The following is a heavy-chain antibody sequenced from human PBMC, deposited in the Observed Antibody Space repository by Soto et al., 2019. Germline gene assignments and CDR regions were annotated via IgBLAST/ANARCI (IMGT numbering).Heavy chain of an antibody. D-gene: IGHD3-3*01. Sequence: PRWSLRLSCTASGFTFSSFGMHWFRQAPGKGLEWVALIWYDGSNKYYADSVKGRFTISRDNSKNTLYLQMNSLRAEDTAVYYCAREGMANYDSGRYYYYGMDVWGQGTTVTVSS. V-gene: IGHV3-30*19. CDR3: AREGMANYDSGRYYYYGMDV. CDR1: GFTFSSFG. CDR2: IWYDGSNK. J-gene: IGHJ6*02.